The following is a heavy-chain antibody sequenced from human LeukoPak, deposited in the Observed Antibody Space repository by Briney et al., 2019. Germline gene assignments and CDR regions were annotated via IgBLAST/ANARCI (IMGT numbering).Heavy chain of an antibody. Sequence: SETLSLTCTVSGDTISNYYWSWVRQPPGKGLEWIGYIYYSESTNYNPSLKSRVTISTDTSKSQFSLNLRSVTAEDTGIYYCARGRCRNSGCRPYFDYWGQGTQVTVSS. J-gene: IGHJ4*02. CDR2: IYYSEST. D-gene: IGHD3-22*01. CDR3: ARGRCRNSGCRPYFDY. V-gene: IGHV4-59*01. CDR1: GDTISNYY.